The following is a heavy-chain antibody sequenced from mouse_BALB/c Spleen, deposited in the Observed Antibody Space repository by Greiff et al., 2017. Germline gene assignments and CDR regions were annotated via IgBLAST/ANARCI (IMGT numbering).Heavy chain of an antibody. D-gene: IGHD1-1*01. CDR1: GFNIKDTY. CDR2: IDPANGNT. V-gene: IGHV14-3*02. CDR3: ARWGTLRWGFDY. Sequence: VQLQQSGAELVKPGASVKLSCTASGFNIKDTYMHWVKQRPEQGLEWIGRIDPANGNTKYDPKFQGKATITADTSSNTAYLQLSSLTSEDTAVYYCARWGTLRWGFDYWGQGTTLTVSS. J-gene: IGHJ2*01.